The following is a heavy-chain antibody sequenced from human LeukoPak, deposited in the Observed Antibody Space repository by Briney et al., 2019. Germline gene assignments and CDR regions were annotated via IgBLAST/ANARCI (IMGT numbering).Heavy chain of an antibody. CDR3: VTSDSGAGYSSTWLLGS. V-gene: IGHV3-15*01. CDR1: GFTFTNGW. CDR2: MKAEPDSGAT. J-gene: IGHJ4*02. D-gene: IGHD6-13*01. Sequence: GGSLRLSCAGSGFTFTNGWMTWVRQAPGKGLEWVARMKAEPDSGATDYAAAVKGRFIISRDDSINTVYLHMNSLRPEDTSVYYCVTSDSGAGYSSTWLLGSWGQGTLVTVSS.